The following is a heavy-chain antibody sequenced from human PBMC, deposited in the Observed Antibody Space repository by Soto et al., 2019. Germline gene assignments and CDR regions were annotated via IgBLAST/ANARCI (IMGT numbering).Heavy chain of an antibody. D-gene: IGHD6-13*01. Sequence: GGSLRLSCAASGFTFSSYAMSWVRQAPGKGLEWVSAISGSGGSTYYADSGKGRFTISRDNSKNTLYLQMNSLRAEDTAVYYCAKEGGIAAAGNWYFDLWGRGTLVTVSS. J-gene: IGHJ2*01. CDR1: GFTFSSYA. V-gene: IGHV3-23*01. CDR3: AKEGGIAAAGNWYFDL. CDR2: ISGSGGST.